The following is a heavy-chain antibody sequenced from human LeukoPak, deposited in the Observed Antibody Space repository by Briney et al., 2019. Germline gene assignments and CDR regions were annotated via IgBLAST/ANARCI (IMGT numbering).Heavy chain of an antibody. D-gene: IGHD3-9*01. CDR3: AREAPYYDILTGYLFDAFDI. J-gene: IGHJ3*02. CDR2: IYYSGST. V-gene: IGHV4-59*12. Sequence: PSETLSLTCTVSGGSISNYYWNWIRQPPGKGLEWIGYIYYSGSTNYNPSLKSRVTISVDTSKNQFSLKLSSVTAADTAVYYCAREAPYYDILTGYLFDAFDIWGQGTMVTVSS. CDR1: GGSISNYY.